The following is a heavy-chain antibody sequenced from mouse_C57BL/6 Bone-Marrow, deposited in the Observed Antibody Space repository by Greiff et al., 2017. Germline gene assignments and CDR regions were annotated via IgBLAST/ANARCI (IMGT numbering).Heavy chain of an antibody. CDR3: TRGGSTFDY. J-gene: IGHJ2*01. CDR1: GFTFSSYA. CDR2: ISSGGDYI. V-gene: IGHV5-9-1*02. Sequence: LQQSGEGLVKPGGSLKLSCAASGFTFSSYAMSWVRQTPEKRLEWVAYISSGGDYIYYADTVKGRFTISRDNARNTLYLQMSSLKSEDTAMYYCTRGGSTFDYWGQGTTLTVSS. D-gene: IGHD1-1*01.